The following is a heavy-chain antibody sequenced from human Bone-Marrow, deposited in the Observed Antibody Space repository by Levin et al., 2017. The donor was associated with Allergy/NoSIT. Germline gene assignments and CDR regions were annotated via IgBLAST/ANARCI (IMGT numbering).Heavy chain of an antibody. D-gene: IGHD1/OR15-1a*01. CDR1: GGSFSDYV. V-gene: IGHV4-34*01. CDR2: INHSGFT. CDR3: ARGRREAVWTKSILNYFYYGMDV. Sequence: PSETLSLTCAVSGGSFSDYVWIWIRQSPGKGPEWIGQINHSGFTDYNPSLKSRVTISLDTPKSQFSLRLRSVTAADAAKYYCARGRREAVWTKSILNYFYYGMDVWGQGTTVAVSS. J-gene: IGHJ6*02.